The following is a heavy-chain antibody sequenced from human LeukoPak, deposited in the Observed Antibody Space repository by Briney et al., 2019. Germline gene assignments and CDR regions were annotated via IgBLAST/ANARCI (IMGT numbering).Heavy chain of an antibody. CDR3: ARTTEGGYTYDYFYYYYMDV. D-gene: IGHD5-18*01. V-gene: IGHV4-59*01. CDR1: GGSISSYY. Sequence: SETLSLTCTVSGGSISSYYWSWIRQPPGKGLEWIGYIYYSGSTNYNPSLKSRATFSVDTSKNQFSLKLSSVTAADTAVYYCARTTEGGYTYDYFYYYYMDVWGKGTTVPISS. J-gene: IGHJ6*03. CDR2: IYYSGST.